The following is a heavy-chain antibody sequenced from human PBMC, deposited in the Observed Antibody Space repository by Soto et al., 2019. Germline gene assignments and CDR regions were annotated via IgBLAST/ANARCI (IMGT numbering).Heavy chain of an antibody. CDR3: ARGVGSGSYYNHYNWFDP. V-gene: IGHV4-39*01. D-gene: IGHD3-10*01. Sequence: SETLSLTCTVSGGSISSGSHHWGWIRQPPGKGLEWIGSIYHSGTTYYNPPLKSRVTISVDTSKNQFSLRLSSVTAADTAVYYCARGVGSGSYYNHYNWFDPWGQGTLVTVSS. J-gene: IGHJ5*02. CDR1: GGSISSGSHH. CDR2: IYHSGTT.